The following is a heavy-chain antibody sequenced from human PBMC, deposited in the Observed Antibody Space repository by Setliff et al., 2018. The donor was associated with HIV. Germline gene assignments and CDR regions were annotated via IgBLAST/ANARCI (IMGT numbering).Heavy chain of an antibody. V-gene: IGHV4-34*01. J-gene: IGHJ3*02. D-gene: IGHD6-19*01. CDR3: ARAEAGAFDI. Sequence: ETLSLTCAVYGGSFSAYYWSWIRQPPGKGLEWIGEINHSGSTAYNPSLKSRVTVSVDTSKNQFSLKLRSVAAADTAVYFCARAEAGAFDIWGPGTRVTVSS. CDR2: INHSGST. CDR1: GGSFSAYY.